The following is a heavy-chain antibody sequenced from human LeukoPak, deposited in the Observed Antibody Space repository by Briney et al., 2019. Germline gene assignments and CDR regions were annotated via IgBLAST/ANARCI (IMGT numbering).Heavy chain of an antibody. CDR1: GGSISSYY. CDR2: IYYSGST. J-gene: IGHJ4*02. V-gene: IGHV4-59*01. Sequence: SETLSLTCTVSGGSISSYYWSWIRQPPGKGLEWIGYIYYSGSTNYNPSLKSRVTISVDTPKNQFSLKLSSVTAADTAVYYCARDLGIAAAAQGRYFDYWGQGTLVTVSS. D-gene: IGHD6-13*01. CDR3: ARDLGIAAAAQGRYFDY.